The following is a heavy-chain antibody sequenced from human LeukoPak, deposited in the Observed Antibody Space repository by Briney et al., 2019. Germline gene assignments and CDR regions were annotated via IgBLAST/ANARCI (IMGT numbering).Heavy chain of an antibody. V-gene: IGHV4-39*07. D-gene: IGHD3-9*01. CDR2: INHSGNT. CDR3: AREESDWSSLGYFYHYMDV. J-gene: IGHJ6*03. CDR1: GGSISTITYY. Sequence: SETLSLTCTVSGGSISTITYYWGWIRQPPGKGLEWIGEINHSGNTNYKSSLKSRVTISVDTSKNQFSLKLGSVTAADTAVYYCAREESDWSSLGYFYHYMDVWGKGTTVTVSS.